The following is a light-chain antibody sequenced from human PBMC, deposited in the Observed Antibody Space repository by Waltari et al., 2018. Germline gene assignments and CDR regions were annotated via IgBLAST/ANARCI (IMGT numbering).Light chain of an antibody. Sequence: QSALTQPASVSGSPGQSITISCTGTSSDGGGYNYVSWYQQHPGKAPKLMVYDASKRPAGVSIRVSGSKSGNTASLTISGGQAEDEADYYCSSYTSSSTSVVFGGGTKLTVL. J-gene: IGLJ2*01. CDR1: SSDGGGYNY. CDR2: DAS. CDR3: SSYTSSSTSVV. V-gene: IGLV2-14*01.